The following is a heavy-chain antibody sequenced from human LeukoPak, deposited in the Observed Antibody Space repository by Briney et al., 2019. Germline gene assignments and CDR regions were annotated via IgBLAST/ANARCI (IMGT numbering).Heavy chain of an antibody. CDR3: AKDKWGSDGWFDP. V-gene: IGHV3-23*01. J-gene: IGHJ5*02. Sequence: GGSLRLSCAASGFTFSSYAMTWVRQAPGKGLEWVSGISGSGGSTYYADSVKGRFTISRDNSKNTLYLQINSLRAQDTAVYYCAKDKWGSDGWFDPWGQGTLVTVSS. CDR2: ISGSGGST. D-gene: IGHD7-27*01. CDR1: GFTFSSYA.